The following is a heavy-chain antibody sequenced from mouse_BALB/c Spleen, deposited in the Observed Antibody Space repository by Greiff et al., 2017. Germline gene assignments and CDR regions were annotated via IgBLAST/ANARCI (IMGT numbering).Heavy chain of an antibody. CDR3: ARWYYGSDYAMDY. Sequence: QVQLKESGPGLVAPSQSLSITCTVSGFSLTSYGVHWVRQPPGKGLEWLGVIWAGGSTNYNSALMSRLSISKDNSKSQVFLKMNSLQTDDTAMYYCARWYYGSDYAMDYWGQGTSVTVSS. CDR1: GFSLTSYG. CDR2: IWAGGST. D-gene: IGHD1-1*01. V-gene: IGHV2-9*02. J-gene: IGHJ4*01.